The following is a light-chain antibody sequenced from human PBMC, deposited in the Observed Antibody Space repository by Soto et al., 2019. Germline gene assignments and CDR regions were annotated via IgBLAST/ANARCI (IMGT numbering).Light chain of an antibody. V-gene: IGKV1-5*01. CDR3: QQYNSYSIFT. J-gene: IGKJ3*01. CDR1: QSISSW. Sequence: DIQMTQSPSTLSASVGDRVTITCRASQSISSWLAWYQQKPGKAPKLLIYDASSLESGVPSRFSGSASGTEFTLTIRSLQPDNFATYYCQQYNSYSIFTFGPGTKVDIK. CDR2: DAS.